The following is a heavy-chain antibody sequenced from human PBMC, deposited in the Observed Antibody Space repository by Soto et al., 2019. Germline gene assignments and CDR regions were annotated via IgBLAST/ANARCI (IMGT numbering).Heavy chain of an antibody. CDR1: GYTFTSYG. Sequence: QVQLVQSGAEVKKPGASVKVSCKASGYTFTSYGISWVRQAPGQGLEWMGWINAYNGNTNYAQKLQGRVTMTTDTSTSTAYMERRSLRSDDTAVQYCSRDPTAARLPHWFDPWGKGTLVTVAS. CDR3: SRDPTAARLPHWFDP. J-gene: IGHJ5*02. D-gene: IGHD6-6*01. CDR2: INAYNGNT. V-gene: IGHV1-18*01.